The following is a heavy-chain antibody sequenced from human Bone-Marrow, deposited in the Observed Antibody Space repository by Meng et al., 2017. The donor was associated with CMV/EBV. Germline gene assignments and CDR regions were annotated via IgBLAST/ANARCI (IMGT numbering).Heavy chain of an antibody. Sequence: SETLSLTCTVSGGSLSSNTHWWSWVRQPPGKGLEWIGEIHHTGTPTYKPSLTSRVTISLDKSKNQFFLRLKSVTAADTAVYYCARMSGDDYLLDPWGQGTLVTVSS. CDR3: ARMSGDDYLLDP. CDR2: IHHTGTP. CDR1: GGSLSSNTHW. V-gene: IGHV4-4*02. J-gene: IGHJ5*02. D-gene: IGHD5-12*01.